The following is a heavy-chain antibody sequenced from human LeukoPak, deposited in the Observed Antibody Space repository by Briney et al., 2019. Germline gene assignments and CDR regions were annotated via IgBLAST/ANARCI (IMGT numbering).Heavy chain of an antibody. V-gene: IGHV1-69*01. D-gene: IGHD2-15*01. CDR2: IIPIFGTA. Sequence: SVKVSCTASGGTFSNYAISWVRQAPGQGLEWMGGIIPIFGTANYAQKFQGRVTITADESTSTAYMELSSLRSEDTAVYYCARDHCSGGSCYGAPGAFDIWGQGTMVTVSS. CDR1: GGTFSNYA. J-gene: IGHJ3*02. CDR3: ARDHCSGGSCYGAPGAFDI.